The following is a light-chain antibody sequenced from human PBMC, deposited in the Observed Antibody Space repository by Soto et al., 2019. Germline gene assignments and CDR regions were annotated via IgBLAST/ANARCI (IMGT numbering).Light chain of an antibody. CDR2: GAS. CDR1: QSVSNNY. V-gene: IGKV3-20*01. J-gene: IGKJ1*01. CDR3: QHYNSFSRT. Sequence: EIVLTQSPGTLSLSPGERATLSCRASQSVSNNYLAWYQQKPGQAPRLLIYGASTRATGFPARFSGSGSGTDFTLTITRLQPDDFATYYCQHYNSFSRTFGQGTKVDIK.